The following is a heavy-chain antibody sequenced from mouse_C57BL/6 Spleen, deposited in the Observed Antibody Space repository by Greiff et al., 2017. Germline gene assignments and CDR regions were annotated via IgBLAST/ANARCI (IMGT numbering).Heavy chain of an antibody. D-gene: IGHD1-1*01. Sequence: QVQLQQSGAELAKPGASVKLSCKASGYTFTSSWMHWVKQRPGQGLEWIGYINPSSGYTKYNQKFKDKATLTADKSSSPAYMQLSSLTYEDSAVYYCARSEDQGRSTVVARGYAMDYWGQGTSVTVSS. V-gene: IGHV1-7*01. CDR3: ARSEDQGRSTVVARGYAMDY. J-gene: IGHJ4*01. CDR1: GYTFTSSW. CDR2: INPSSGYT.